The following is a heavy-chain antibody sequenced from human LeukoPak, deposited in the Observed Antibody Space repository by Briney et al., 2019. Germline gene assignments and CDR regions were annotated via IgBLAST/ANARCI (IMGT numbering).Heavy chain of an antibody. V-gene: IGHV3-30*03. CDR1: GFTFTTYS. CDR3: ARGRSSWYSPLDY. CDR2: ISYDGSNK. Sequence: GGSLRLSCAASGFTFTTYSMNWVRQAPGKGLEWVAVISYDGSNKYYADSVKGRFTISRDNSKNTLYLQMNSLRAEDTAVYYCARGRSSWYSPLDYWGQGTLVTVSS. J-gene: IGHJ4*02. D-gene: IGHD6-13*01.